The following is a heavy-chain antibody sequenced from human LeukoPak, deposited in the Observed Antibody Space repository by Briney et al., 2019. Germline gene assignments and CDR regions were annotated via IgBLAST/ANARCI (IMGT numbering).Heavy chain of an antibody. D-gene: IGHD2-15*01. CDR1: GGSISSGNYY. CDR3: ARGLGYCSGGSCYLALFAGTRAFDI. Sequence: PSQTLSLTCTVSGGSISSGNYYWSWIRQPPGKGLEWIGEINHSGSTNYNPSLKSRVTISVDTSKNQFSLKLSSVTAADTAVYYCARGLGYCSGGSCYLALFAGTRAFDIWGQGTMVTVSS. CDR2: INHSGST. V-gene: IGHV4-39*07. J-gene: IGHJ3*02.